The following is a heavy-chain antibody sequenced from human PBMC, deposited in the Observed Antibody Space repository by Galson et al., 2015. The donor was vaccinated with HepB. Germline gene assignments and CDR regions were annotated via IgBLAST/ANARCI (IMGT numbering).Heavy chain of an antibody. D-gene: IGHD2-21*02. J-gene: IGHJ3*02. CDR3: ARRVIVVVTGIVQDAFDI. Sequence: QSGAEVKKPGESLKISCQASGYSFTSYWIGWVRQMPGKGLEWMGIIYPGDSDTRYSPSFQGQVTISADKSISTAYLQWSSLKASDTAMYYCARRVIVVVTGIVQDAFDIWGQGTMVTVSS. V-gene: IGHV5-51*01. CDR1: GYSFTSYW. CDR2: IYPGDSDT.